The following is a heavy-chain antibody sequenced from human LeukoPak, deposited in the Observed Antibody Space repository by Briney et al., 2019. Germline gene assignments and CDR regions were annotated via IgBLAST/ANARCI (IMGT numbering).Heavy chain of an antibody. V-gene: IGHV4-34*01. CDR1: GGSFSGYY. D-gene: IGHD2-2*02. Sequence: SETLSLTCAVYGGSFSGYYWSWIRQPPGKGLERIGEINHSGSTNYNPSLKSRVTISVDTSKNQFSLKLSSVTAADTAVYYCASRVYCSSTSCYKPRYNWFNPWGQGTLVTVSS. CDR2: INHSGST. CDR3: ASRVYCSSTSCYKPRYNWFNP. J-gene: IGHJ5*02.